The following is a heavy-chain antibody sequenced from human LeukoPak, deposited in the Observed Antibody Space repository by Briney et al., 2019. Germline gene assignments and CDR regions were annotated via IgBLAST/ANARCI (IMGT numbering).Heavy chain of an antibody. Sequence: GGSLRLSCAASGFTFSSYWMSWVRQAPGKGLEWVAVIWYDGSNKYYADSVKGRFTISRDNSKNTLYLQMNSLRAEDTAVYYCARDFSPLEYSSSYYDAFDIWGQGTMVTVSS. D-gene: IGHD6-6*01. CDR3: ARDFSPLEYSSSYYDAFDI. CDR1: GFTFSSYW. V-gene: IGHV3-33*08. CDR2: IWYDGSNK. J-gene: IGHJ3*02.